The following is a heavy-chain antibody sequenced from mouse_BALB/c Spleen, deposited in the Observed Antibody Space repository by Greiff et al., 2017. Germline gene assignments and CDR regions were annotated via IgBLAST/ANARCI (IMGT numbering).Heavy chain of an antibody. CDR2: IWAGGST. V-gene: IGHV2-9*02. CDR1: GFSLTSYG. J-gene: IGHJ4*01. D-gene: IGHD2-1*01. CDR3: ARDEGHGNGENGAMDY. Sequence: QVQLQQSGPGLVAPSQSLSITCTVSGFSLTSYGVHWVRQPPGKGLEWLGVIWAGGSTNYNSALMPRLSISKDNSKSQVFLKMNSMQTVDTAMYYCARDEGHGNGENGAMDYWGEGTSVTVSS.